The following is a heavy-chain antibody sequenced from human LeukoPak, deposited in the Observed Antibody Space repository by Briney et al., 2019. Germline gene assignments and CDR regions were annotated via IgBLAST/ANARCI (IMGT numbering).Heavy chain of an antibody. CDR3: ARVNWSGYDFRGAFDI. Sequence: SQTLSLTCAISGDSVSSNSAAWNWIRQSPSRGLEWLGRTYYRSKWYNDYAVSVKSRITINPDTSKNQFSLKLTSVTAADTAVYYCARVNWSGYDFRGAFDIWGQGTMVTVSS. V-gene: IGHV6-1*01. D-gene: IGHD5-12*01. CDR1: GDSVSSNSAA. J-gene: IGHJ3*02. CDR2: TYYRSKWYN.